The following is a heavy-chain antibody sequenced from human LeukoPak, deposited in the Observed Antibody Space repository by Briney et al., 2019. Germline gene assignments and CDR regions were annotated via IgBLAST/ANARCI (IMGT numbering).Heavy chain of an antibody. CDR2: IDPSGSYT. CDR1: GYSFTYYF. J-gene: IGHJ4*02. CDR3: ARQEQWLAV. D-gene: IGHD6-19*01. V-gene: IGHV5-10-1*01. Sequence: GALRVSFKGSGYSFTYYFFHWVGQLPGQRREWMGRIDPSGSYTNYSPPFQGHVTISADKSISTAYLQWSSLKASDTAMYYCARQEQWLAVWGQGTLVTVSS.